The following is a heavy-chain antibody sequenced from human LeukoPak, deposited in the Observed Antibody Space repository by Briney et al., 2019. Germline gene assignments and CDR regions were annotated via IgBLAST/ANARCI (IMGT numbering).Heavy chain of an antibody. V-gene: IGHV3-23*01. CDR2: ITRFTGTT. CDR3: ARDTRLMYYFDF. Sequence: GGSLRLSCAASGFTFSNYAMTWVRQAPGRGLEWGSTITRFTGTTYYADSVKGRFTISRGDSNNTLYLQMNSLRAGDTAVYYCARDTRLMYYFDFWGQGALVTVSS. CDR1: GFTFSNYA. D-gene: IGHD2-2*01. J-gene: IGHJ4*02.